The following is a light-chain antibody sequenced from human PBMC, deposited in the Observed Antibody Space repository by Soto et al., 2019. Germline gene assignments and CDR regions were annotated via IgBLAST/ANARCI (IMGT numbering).Light chain of an antibody. CDR3: LQHTSYPLT. CDR2: AAS. V-gene: IGKV1-17*01. J-gene: IGKJ1*01. CDR1: QGIGND. Sequence: DIQMTQSPSSLSASVGDRVTITCRASQGIGNDLGWYQHKPGKAPKRLIYAASSLQSGARSRLSGSGSGTEVTLTISSLQTEDLATYYCLQHTSYPLTFGQGTKVEIK.